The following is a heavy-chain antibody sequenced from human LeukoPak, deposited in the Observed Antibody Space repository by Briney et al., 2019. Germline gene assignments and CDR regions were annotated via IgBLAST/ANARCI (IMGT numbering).Heavy chain of an antibody. J-gene: IGHJ4*01. CDR3: ERDPGWLQSAY. CDR1: GYTFTSYD. Sequence: GASVKVSCKASGYTFTSYDMNWVRQATGQGLEWMGWMNPDRGITGYAQSFQGRVTMTRDKSIHTLYMELNSLRSDDSAVYYWERDPGWLQSAYWGQGTLVSVPS. CDR2: MNPDRGIT. D-gene: IGHD5-24*01. V-gene: IGHV1-8*01.